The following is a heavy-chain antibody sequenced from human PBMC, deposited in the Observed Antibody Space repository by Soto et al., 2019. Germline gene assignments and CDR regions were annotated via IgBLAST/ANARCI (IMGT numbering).Heavy chain of an antibody. J-gene: IGHJ4*02. CDR2: INNSGGST. V-gene: IGHV3-23*01. CDR1: GFTFSSYA. Sequence: GGSLRLSCAASGFTFSSYAMSWVHQAPGKGLEWVSSINNSGGSTYYADSVKGRFTISRDNSKNTLYLQMNSLRAEDTAVYYCANQQRDSSGWYKYFDFWGQGTLVTVSS. D-gene: IGHD6-19*01. CDR3: ANQQRDSSGWYKYFDF.